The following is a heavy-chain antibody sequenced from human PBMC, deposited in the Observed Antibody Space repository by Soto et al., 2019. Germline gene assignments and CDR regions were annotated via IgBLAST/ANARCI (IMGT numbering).Heavy chain of an antibody. D-gene: IGHD6-6*01. CDR2: NYYSGIT. CDR1: GGSISSGGYY. CDR3: ARGSSIAGRYYGMDV. J-gene: IGHJ6*02. V-gene: IGHV4-31*03. Sequence: QVQLQESGPGLVKPSQTLSLTCTVSGGSISSGGYYWTWIRQHPGKGLEWIGYNYYSGITYYNTSLKSRVTISLDTSKTQFSLKLSSVTAADTAVYYCARGSSIAGRYYGMDVWGQGTTVTVSS.